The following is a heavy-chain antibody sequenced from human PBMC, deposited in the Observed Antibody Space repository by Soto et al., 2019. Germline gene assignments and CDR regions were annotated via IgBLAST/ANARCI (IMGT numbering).Heavy chain of an antibody. J-gene: IGHJ4*02. CDR1: GYTFTSYG. Sequence: ASVKVSCKASGYTFTSYGISWVRQAPGQGLERMGWISAYNGNTNYAQKLQGRVTMTTDTSTSTAYMELRSLRSDDTAVYFCAGDRGKSICTRHLSLMTQVDLFYWGQGTRVSVSA. D-gene: IGHD2-2*01. CDR2: ISAYNGNT. V-gene: IGHV1-18*01. CDR3: AGDRGKSICTRHLSLMTQVDLFY.